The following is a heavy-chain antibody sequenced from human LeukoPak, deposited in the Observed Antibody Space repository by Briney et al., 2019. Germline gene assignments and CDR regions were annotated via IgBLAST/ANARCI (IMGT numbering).Heavy chain of an antibody. J-gene: IGHJ4*02. Sequence: GGSLRLSCAGSGFTFSSYWMHWVRQAPGKGLVWVSRISTDASSTTYADSVKGRFNISRDNAKGTLYLQMSSLRAEDTAVYYCTGHHQAYSRTYWGQGTLVTVSS. CDR2: ISTDASST. V-gene: IGHV3-74*01. CDR1: GFTFSSYW. D-gene: IGHD4-11*01. CDR3: TGHHQAYSRTY.